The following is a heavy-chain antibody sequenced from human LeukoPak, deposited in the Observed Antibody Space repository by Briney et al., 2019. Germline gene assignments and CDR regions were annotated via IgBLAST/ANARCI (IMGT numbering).Heavy chain of an antibody. J-gene: IGHJ4*02. D-gene: IGHD1-7*01. CDR3: ARESRNYRFDY. V-gene: IGHV3-30-3*01. CDR2: ISYDGINK. Sequence: GGSLRLSCAASGFTFSSYAMHWVRQAPGKGLEWVAVISYDGINKYYADSVKGRFTISRDNSKNTLYLQMNSLRAEDTAVYYCARESRNYRFDYWGQGTLVTVSS. CDR1: GFTFSSYA.